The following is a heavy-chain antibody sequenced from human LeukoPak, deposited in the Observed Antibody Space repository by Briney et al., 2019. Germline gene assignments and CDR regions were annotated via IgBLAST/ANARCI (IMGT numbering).Heavy chain of an antibody. CDR3: ARGRSGYSPYYMDV. V-gene: IGHV1-46*01. Sequence: ASVKVSCKASGYSLTSYFMHWVRQAPGQGLEWMGVMSPSGDGANYIQKFQGRVTITRNTSISTAYMELSSLRSEDTAVYYCARGRSGYSPYYMDVWGKGTTVTVSS. CDR1: GYSLTSYF. CDR2: MSPSGDGA. J-gene: IGHJ6*03. D-gene: IGHD5-12*01.